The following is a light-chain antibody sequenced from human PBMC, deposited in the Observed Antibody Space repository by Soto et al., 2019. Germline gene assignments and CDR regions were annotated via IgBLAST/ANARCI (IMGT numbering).Light chain of an antibody. CDR1: SSDVGGYNY. J-gene: IGLJ1*01. V-gene: IGLV2-14*01. Sequence: QSVLTQPASVSGTPGQSITISCTGTSSDVGGYNYVSWYQQYPGKAPKLIIYDVNNRPSGVSCRFSGSESGNTASLTISGLQAEDEADYYCNSYAGTSYVFGTGTKVTV. CDR3: NSYAGTSYV. CDR2: DVN.